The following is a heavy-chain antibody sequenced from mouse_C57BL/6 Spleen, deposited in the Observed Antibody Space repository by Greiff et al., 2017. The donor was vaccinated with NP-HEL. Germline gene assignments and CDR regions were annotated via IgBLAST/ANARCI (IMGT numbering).Heavy chain of an antibody. V-gene: IGHV1-7*01. D-gene: IGHD1-1*01. CDR3: ARALYGAY. CDR2: INPSSGYT. J-gene: IGHJ3*01. CDR1: GYTFTSYW. Sequence: VKLQQSGAELAKPGASVKLSCKASGYTFTSYWMHWVKQRPGQGLEWIGYINPSSGYTKYNQKFKDKATLTAEKSSSTAYMQLSSLTYEDSAVYYCARALYGAYWGQGTLVTVSA.